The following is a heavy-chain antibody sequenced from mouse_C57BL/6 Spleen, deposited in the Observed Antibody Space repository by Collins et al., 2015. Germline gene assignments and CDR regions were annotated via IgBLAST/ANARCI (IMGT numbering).Heavy chain of an antibody. J-gene: IGHJ4*01. Sequence: EVKLEESGGGLVQPGGSMKLSCVASGFTFSSYWMSWVRQSPEKGLEWVAEIRLKSDNYATHYAESVKGKFTISRDDSKSRLYQQMNSLRAEDTGIYYCTRDYYGTDYWGQGTSVTVSS. CDR2: IRLKSDNYAT. CDR1: GFTFSSYW. CDR3: TRDYYGTDY. V-gene: IGHV6-6*02.